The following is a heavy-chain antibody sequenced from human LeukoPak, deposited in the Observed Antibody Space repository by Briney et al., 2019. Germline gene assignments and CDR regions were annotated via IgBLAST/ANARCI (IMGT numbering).Heavy chain of an antibody. CDR1: GYSSTSYW. Sequence: GESLKISCKGSGYSSTSYWIGWVRQMPGKGLEWMGIIYPGDSDTRYSPSFQGQVTISADKSISTAYLQWSSLKASGTPMYYCSFHGLYYDFWSGYFDYWGQGTLVTVSP. V-gene: IGHV5-51*01. J-gene: IGHJ4*02. D-gene: IGHD3-3*01. CDR3: SFHGLYYDFWSGYFDY. CDR2: IYPGDSDT.